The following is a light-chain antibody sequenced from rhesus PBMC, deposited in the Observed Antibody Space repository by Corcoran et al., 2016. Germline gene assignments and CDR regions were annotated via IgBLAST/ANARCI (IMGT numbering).Light chain of an antibody. J-gene: IGKJ4*01. CDR2: KAS. CDR1: ENVKNY. CDR3: QHGYGTPLT. Sequence: DIQMTQSPSSLSASVGDRVTITCRASENVKNYLNWYQQKPGKAPKLLIYKASTLQSGGPSRVRGSGSGKDYTFTISSLQPEYVATYYCQHGYGTPLTFGGGTKVEIK. V-gene: IGKV1-74*01.